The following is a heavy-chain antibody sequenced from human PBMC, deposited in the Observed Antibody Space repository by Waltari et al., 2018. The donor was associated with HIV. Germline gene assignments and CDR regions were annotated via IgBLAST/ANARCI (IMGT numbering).Heavy chain of an antibody. CDR1: GFTFSGHG. D-gene: IGHD3-22*01. J-gene: IGHJ4*02. CDR2: IRYDGSNK. Sequence: QVQLVESGGGVVQPGGSLSLSCAASGFTFSGHGLPWVRQAPGKGLEWVAFIRYDGSNKYYADSVKGRFTIARDNSKNTLYLEMNSLRAEDTAVYYCSKDDSSGYPPSIGLDYWGQGTLVTVSS. V-gene: IGHV3-30*02. CDR3: SKDDSSGYPPSIGLDY.